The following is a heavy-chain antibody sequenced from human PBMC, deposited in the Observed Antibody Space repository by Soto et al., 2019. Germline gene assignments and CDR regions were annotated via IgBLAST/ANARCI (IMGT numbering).Heavy chain of an antibody. V-gene: IGHV1-69*13. CDR3: ASGRDGYFYFEY. J-gene: IGHJ4*02. CDR2: IIPIFGTA. CDR1: GGTFSSYA. D-gene: IGHD3-22*01. Sequence: SVKVSCKASGGTFSSYAISWVRQAPGQGLEWMGGIIPIFGTANYAQKFQGRVTITADESASTAYMELSNLGSKDTAVYYCASGRDGYFYFEYWGQGTLVTV.